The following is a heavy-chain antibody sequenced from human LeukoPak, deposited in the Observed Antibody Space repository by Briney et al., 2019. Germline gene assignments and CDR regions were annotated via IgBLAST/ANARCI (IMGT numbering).Heavy chain of an antibody. D-gene: IGHD6-19*01. V-gene: IGHV3-23*01. CDR1: GFTFSSYA. CDR2: ISGSGGST. J-gene: IGHJ3*02. CDR3: ARSRGSSWFDAFDT. Sequence: GGSLRLSCAASGFTFSSYAMSWVRQAPGKGLEWVSAISGSGGSTYYADSVKGRFTISRDNAKNSLYLQMNSLRVEDTALYHCARSRGSSWFDAFDTWGQGTMVTVSS.